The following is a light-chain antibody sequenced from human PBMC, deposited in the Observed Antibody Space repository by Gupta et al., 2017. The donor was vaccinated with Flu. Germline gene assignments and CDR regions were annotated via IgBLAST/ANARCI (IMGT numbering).Light chain of an antibody. CDR3: AAWDGSLNACV. Sequence: QSVLTQPPSASGTPGQRVTISCSGSSSNVGRYAVNWYQQLPGTAPKLLIYNNNRRPSGVPDRFSDSKSGTSASLAISGLQSEDEADYYCAAWDGSLNACVFGGGTKLT. V-gene: IGLV1-44*01. J-gene: IGLJ3*02. CDR1: SSNVGRYA. CDR2: NNN.